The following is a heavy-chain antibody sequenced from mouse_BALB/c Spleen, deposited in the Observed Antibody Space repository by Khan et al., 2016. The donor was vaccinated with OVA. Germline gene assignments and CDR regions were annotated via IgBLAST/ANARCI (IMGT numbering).Heavy chain of an antibody. CDR2: IGSGDRT. CDR1: GFTFSNYA. D-gene: IGHD2-13*01. CDR3: ARDYWFAY. Sequence: EVELVESGGGLVKPGGSLKLSCAASGFTFSNYAMSWVRQSPEKRLEWVAPIGSGDRTYYVDSVKGGFTISRDNARNILYLQMRSLRSEDTAMYYCARDYWFAYWGQGTLVTVSA. J-gene: IGHJ3*01. V-gene: IGHV5-6-5*01.